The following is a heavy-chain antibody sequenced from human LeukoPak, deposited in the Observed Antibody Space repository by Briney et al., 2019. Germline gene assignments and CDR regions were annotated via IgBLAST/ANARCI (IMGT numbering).Heavy chain of an antibody. CDR2: ISWNSGSI. CDR1: GFTFDDYA. V-gene: IGHV3-9*01. CDR3: AKSRILAFYFDY. Sequence: PGGSLRLSCAASGFTFDDYAMHWVRQAPGKGLEWVSGISWNSGSIGYADSVKGRLTISRDNAKNSLYLQMNSLRAEDTALYYCAKSRILAFYFDYWGQGTLVTVSS. D-gene: IGHD2-15*01. J-gene: IGHJ4*02.